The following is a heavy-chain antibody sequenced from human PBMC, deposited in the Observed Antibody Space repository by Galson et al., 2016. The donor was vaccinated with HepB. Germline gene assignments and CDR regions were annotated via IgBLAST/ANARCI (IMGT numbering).Heavy chain of an antibody. D-gene: IGHD2-2*01. Sequence: TLSLTCSVSGVSISRGDYYWSWIRQPPGKGLEWIGYIHSSGTTQYNPSLKRRLIISLDTSWNQFSLKLSAVTAADTAVYYCARDSTTSPREYYGIDVWGQGTTVTVSS. V-gene: IGHV4-30-4*01. CDR3: ARDSTTSPREYYGIDV. J-gene: IGHJ6*02. CDR1: GVSISRGDYY. CDR2: IHSSGTT.